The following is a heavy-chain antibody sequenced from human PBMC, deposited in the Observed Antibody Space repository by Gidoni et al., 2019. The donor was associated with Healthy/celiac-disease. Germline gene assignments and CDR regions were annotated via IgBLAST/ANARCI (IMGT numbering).Heavy chain of an antibody. CDR2: INHSGST. CDR3: ARGYYYGSGSSRYFDY. J-gene: IGHJ4*02. Sequence: QVQLQQWGAGLLQPSETLSLTCAFYGGSFSGYYWSWIRQPPGKGLEWIGEINHSGSTNYNPSLKSRVTISVDTSKNQFSLKLSSVTAADTAVYYCARGYYYGSGSSRYFDYWGQGTLVTVSS. V-gene: IGHV4-34*01. CDR1: GGSFSGYY. D-gene: IGHD3-10*01.